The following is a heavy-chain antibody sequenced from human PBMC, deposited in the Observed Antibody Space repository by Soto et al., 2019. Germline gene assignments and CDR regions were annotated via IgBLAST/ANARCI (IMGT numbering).Heavy chain of an antibody. Sequence: PGGSLRLSCAASGFTLSSTYMSWVRQAPGKGLEWVSIIFSSGESFYADSVKGRFTISRDSSDNTVYLQMNSLKAEDTAVYYCARGGIGMVRTFDHWGQGTLVTVSS. CDR2: IFSSGES. J-gene: IGHJ4*02. V-gene: IGHV3-53*01. D-gene: IGHD3-10*01. CDR3: ARGGIGMVRTFDH. CDR1: GFTLSSTY.